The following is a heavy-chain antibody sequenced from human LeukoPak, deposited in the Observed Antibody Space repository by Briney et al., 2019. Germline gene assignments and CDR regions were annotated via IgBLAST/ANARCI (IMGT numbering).Heavy chain of an antibody. CDR1: GFTFNNYS. Sequence: RAGGSLRLSCAASGFTFNNYSMNWVRQAPGKGLEWVSTISGGGGGTYYADSVKGRFTISRDNSKNTLYLQVNSLRAEDTAVYYCAKGGKWDVTPFDYWGQGTLVTVSS. J-gene: IGHJ4*02. CDR3: AKGGKWDVTPFDY. D-gene: IGHD1-26*01. CDR2: ISGGGGGT. V-gene: IGHV3-23*01.